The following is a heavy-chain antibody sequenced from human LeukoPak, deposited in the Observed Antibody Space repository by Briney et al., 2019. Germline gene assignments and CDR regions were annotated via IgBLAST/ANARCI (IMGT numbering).Heavy chain of an antibody. CDR1: GFTFSSYA. D-gene: IGHD1-20*01. J-gene: IGHJ4*02. CDR2: ISSSSYI. V-gene: IGHV3-21*01. Sequence: GGSLRLSCAASGFTFSSYAMSWGRRAPGKGLEWVSSISSSSYIYYADSVKGRFTISRDNAKNSLYLQMNSLRAEDTAVYYCARDRDNWNLDYWGQGTLVTVSS. CDR3: ARDRDNWNLDY.